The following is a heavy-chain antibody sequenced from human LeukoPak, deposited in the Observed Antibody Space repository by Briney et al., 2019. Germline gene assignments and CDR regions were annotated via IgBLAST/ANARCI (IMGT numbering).Heavy chain of an antibody. Sequence: SETLSLTCTISGGSISSSSFYWAWIRQPPGKGLECIGTIYYTGTTYYNSSLKSRVTISVDTSKNQFSLKLSSVTAADTAVYYCARTVSGYYFNAWGPGTLVTVSS. J-gene: IGHJ5*02. CDR2: IYYTGTT. D-gene: IGHD5-12*01. CDR1: GGSISSSSFY. CDR3: ARTVSGYYFNA. V-gene: IGHV4-39*07.